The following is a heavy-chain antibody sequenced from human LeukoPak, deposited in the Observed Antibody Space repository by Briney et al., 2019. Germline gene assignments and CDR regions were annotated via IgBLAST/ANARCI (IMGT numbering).Heavy chain of an antibody. V-gene: IGHV3-15*01. CDR2: IKSKTDGGTT. Sequence: GGSLRLSCAASGFTFSNAWMSWVRQAPGKGLEWVGRIKSKTDGGTTDYAAPVKGRFTISRDDSKNTLYLQMNSLKTEDTAVYYCTTRQGGGYSYDYWGQGTLVTVSS. J-gene: IGHJ4*02. CDR3: TTRQGGGYSYDY. CDR1: GFTFSNAW. D-gene: IGHD5-18*01.